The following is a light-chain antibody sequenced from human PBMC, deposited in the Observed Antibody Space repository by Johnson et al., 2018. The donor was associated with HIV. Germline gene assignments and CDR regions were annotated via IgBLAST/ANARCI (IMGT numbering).Light chain of an antibody. CDR3: GTWDSSLSAGGV. V-gene: IGLV1-51*02. CDR1: SSNIGTNY. J-gene: IGLJ1*01. CDR2: ENN. Sequence: QSVLTQSPSVSAAPGQKVTISCSGSSSNIGTNYVSWYQQLPGTAPKLLIYENNKRPSGIPDRFSGSKSGTSATLGITRLQTGDEADYYCGTWDSSLSAGGVFGTGTKVTVL.